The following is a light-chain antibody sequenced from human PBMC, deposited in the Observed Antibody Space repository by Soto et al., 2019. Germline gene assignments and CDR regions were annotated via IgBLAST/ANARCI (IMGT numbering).Light chain of an antibody. Sequence: DIQMTQSPSSVSASVGDRVTITCRASQYISRWLAWYQQRPGQAPKLLIYAASNLQSGVPSRFSGTTSGTDFTLTISSLQPEDFATNYCHQSNSYPWTFGQGTKVEIK. J-gene: IGKJ1*01. CDR1: QYISRW. V-gene: IGKV1-12*01. CDR3: HQSNSYPWT. CDR2: AAS.